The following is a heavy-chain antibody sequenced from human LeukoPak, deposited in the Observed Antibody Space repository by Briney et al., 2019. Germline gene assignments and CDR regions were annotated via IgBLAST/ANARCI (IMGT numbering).Heavy chain of an antibody. CDR1: GGSISSYY. V-gene: IGHV4-4*09. Sequence: PSETLSLTCTVSGGSISSYYWSWIRQPPGKGLEWIGYIYTSGSTNYNPSLKSRVTISVDTSKNQFSLKLRSVTAADTAVYYCARHYGAPAGGFYMDVWGKGTMVTVSS. D-gene: IGHD4-17*01. J-gene: IGHJ6*03. CDR3: ARHYGAPAGGFYMDV. CDR2: IYTSGST.